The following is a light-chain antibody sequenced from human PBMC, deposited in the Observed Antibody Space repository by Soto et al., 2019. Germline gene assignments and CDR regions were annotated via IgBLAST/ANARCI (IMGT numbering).Light chain of an antibody. J-gene: IGKJ1*01. CDR2: GAS. Sequence: IVLTQSPATLSLSPGERATLYCRASQTVTYDQLAWYRQTPGQAPRLLIYGASSRAAGIPDRFSGSGSGTDFTLTISRLEPEDFVVYHCQQYGDLPPTFGQGTKVDIK. V-gene: IGKV3-20*01. CDR1: QTVTYDQ. CDR3: QQYGDLPPT.